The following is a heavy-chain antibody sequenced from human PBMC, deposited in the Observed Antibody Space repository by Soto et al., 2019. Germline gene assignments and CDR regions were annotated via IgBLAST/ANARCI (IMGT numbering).Heavy chain of an antibody. V-gene: IGHV3-21*04. Sequence: PGGTLRLSCAASGFTFNNYNMNWGLHAPGKGLEWASSISGSSGCIYYADSVKGRFTISTDNAKNQLYLQIRSLRAADTAVYYCARGVGAIIGREEYWGQGTLVTVSS. CDR2: ISGSSGCI. CDR3: ARGVGAIIGREEY. J-gene: IGHJ4*02. CDR1: GFTFNNYN. D-gene: IGHD1-26*01.